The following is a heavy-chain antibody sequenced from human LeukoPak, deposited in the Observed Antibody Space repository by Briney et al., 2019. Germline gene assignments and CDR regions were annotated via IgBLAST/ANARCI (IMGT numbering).Heavy chain of an antibody. CDR1: GFTFDDYA. Sequence: GGPLRLSCAASGFTFDDYAMHWVRQAPGKGLEWVSGISWNSGSIGYALSVKGRFTISRDNAKNSLYLQMNSLRAEDTALYYCAKDIATGNRLYYFDYWGQGTLVTVSS. V-gene: IGHV3-9*01. CDR2: ISWNSGSI. D-gene: IGHD1-14*01. CDR3: AKDIATGNRLYYFDY. J-gene: IGHJ4*02.